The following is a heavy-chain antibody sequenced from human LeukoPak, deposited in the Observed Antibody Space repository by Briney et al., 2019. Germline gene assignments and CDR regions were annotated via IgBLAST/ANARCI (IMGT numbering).Heavy chain of an antibody. CDR2: ISGSGGST. CDR3: AKVLTCSSTSCYRHYGMDV. CDR1: GFTFSSYA. V-gene: IGHV3-23*01. J-gene: IGHJ6*02. D-gene: IGHD2-2*02. Sequence: QPGGSLRLSCAASGFTFSSYAMSWVRQPPGKGLEWVSSISGSGGSTHYADSVKGRLTISRDTSRNTLYLQMNSLRAEDTAVYYCAKVLTCSSTSCYRHYGMDVWGQGTTVTVSS.